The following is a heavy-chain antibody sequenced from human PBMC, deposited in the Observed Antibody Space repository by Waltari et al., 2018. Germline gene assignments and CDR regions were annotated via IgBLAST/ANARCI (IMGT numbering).Heavy chain of an antibody. D-gene: IGHD3-16*01. CDR2: IYVGGGT. V-gene: IGHV3-66*02. CDR1: GFGVTNHY. J-gene: IGHJ4*02. Sequence: EVRLMESGGGLVQPGGSLRLSCVASGFGVTNHYMTWFRQGPGKGPEWVSIIYVGGGTYYADSVKGRFTVSRDSSANSLYLQMNNLRIDDTAVYYCARGSRLGGSVFWGQGTLVTVSS. CDR3: ARGSRLGGSVF.